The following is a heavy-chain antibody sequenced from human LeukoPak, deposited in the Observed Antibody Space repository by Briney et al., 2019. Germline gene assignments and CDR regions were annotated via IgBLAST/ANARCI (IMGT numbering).Heavy chain of an antibody. CDR1: GYTFTSYD. CDR3: ARAHDTMVRGVSGY. Sequence: ASVKVSCKASGYTFTSYDINWVRQATGQGLEWMGWRNPNSGNTGYAQKFQGRVTMTRNTSISTAYMELSSLRSEDTAVYYCARAHDTMVRGVSGYWGQGTLVTVSS. CDR2: RNPNSGNT. J-gene: IGHJ4*02. D-gene: IGHD3-10*01. V-gene: IGHV1-8*01.